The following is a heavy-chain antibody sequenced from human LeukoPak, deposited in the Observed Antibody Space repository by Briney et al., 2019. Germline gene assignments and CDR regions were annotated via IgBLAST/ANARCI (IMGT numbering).Heavy chain of an antibody. D-gene: IGHD3-22*01. V-gene: IGHV1-46*01. CDR3: ARAYYYDTSGYYPGSDY. CDR2: INPSGGST. Sequence: GASLKVSCKASGYTFTNYYMCWVRQAPGQGLEWMGIINPSGGSTRYAQKFQGRVTMTRDTSTSTVYMELSSLRSEDTGVYYCARAYYYDTSGYYPGSDYWGQGTLVTVSS. J-gene: IGHJ4*02. CDR1: GYTFTNYY.